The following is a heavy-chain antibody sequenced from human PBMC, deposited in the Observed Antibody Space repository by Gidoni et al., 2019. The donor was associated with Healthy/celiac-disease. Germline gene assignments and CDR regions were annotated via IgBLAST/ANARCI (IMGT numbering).Heavy chain of an antibody. J-gene: IGHJ3*02. CDR3: ARVPGPGRSTRWATITRVLRRAPPPDAFDI. CDR2: IYSGGST. CDR1: GFTVSSHY. D-gene: IGHD5-12*01. V-gene: IGHV3-66*01. Sequence: EVQLVESGGGLVQPGGSLRLSCAASGFTVSSHYMSWVRQAPGKGLEWVSVIYSGGSTYYADSVKGRFTISRDNSKNTLYLQMNSLRAEDTAVYYCARVPGPGRSTRWATITRVLRRAPPPDAFDIWGQGTMVTVSS.